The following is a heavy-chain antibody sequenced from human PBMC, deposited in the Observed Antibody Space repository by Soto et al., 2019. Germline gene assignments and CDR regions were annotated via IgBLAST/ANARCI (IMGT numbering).Heavy chain of an antibody. J-gene: IGHJ4*02. D-gene: IGHD2-21*01. V-gene: IGHV2-5*02. Sequence: QITLKESGPTVVKPTQTLTLTCTLSGFSRSTNEVSVGWIRQPPGKALEWLALIYWDDDKRYSPSLKNRLTITKDTSKNQVVLTMTNMDPGDTATYYCAHRDGARFYSDYWGQGTLVTVTS. CDR1: GFSRSTNEVS. CDR3: AHRDGARFYSDY. CDR2: IYWDDDK.